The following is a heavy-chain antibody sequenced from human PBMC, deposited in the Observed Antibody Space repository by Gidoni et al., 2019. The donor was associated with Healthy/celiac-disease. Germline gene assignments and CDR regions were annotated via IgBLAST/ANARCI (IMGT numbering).Heavy chain of an antibody. CDR3: ARRGEYYDSSGYYYVWYFDL. D-gene: IGHD3-22*01. J-gene: IGHJ2*01. Sequence: EVQLVQSGAEVKKPGESLKISCKGSGYSFTSYWIGSVRQMPGKGLEWMGIIYTGDSYTRYSPSFQGQVTISADKSISTAYLQWSSLKASDTAMYYCARRGEYYDSSGYYYVWYFDLWGRGTLVTVSS. CDR2: IYTGDSYT. CDR1: GYSFTSYW. V-gene: IGHV5-51*03.